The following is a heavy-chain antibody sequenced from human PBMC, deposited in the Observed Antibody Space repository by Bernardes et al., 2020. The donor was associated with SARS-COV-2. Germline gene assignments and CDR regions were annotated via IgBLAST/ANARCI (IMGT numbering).Heavy chain of an antibody. J-gene: IGHJ5*02. CDR3: ATSSPIPTTPMVRGGNNWFDP. CDR2: IENEDGET. D-gene: IGHD3-10*01. V-gene: IGHV1-24*01. Sequence: WSGGIENEDGETIYAQKFQGRVTMTEDTSTDTAYMALSSLRSEDTAVYYCATSSPIPTTPMVRGGNNWFDPWGQGNLVTVSS.